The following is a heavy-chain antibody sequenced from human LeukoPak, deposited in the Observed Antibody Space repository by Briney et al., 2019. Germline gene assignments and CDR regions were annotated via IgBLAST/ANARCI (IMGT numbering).Heavy chain of an antibody. J-gene: IGHJ3*02. Sequence: PSETLSLTCTVSGGSISRTSYYWDWIRQPPGKGLEWIGNVFDSGSTHYSPSLKSRVTISVDTSKNQFSLRLSSVTAADTAVYYCARHTRPGHSGYENAFDIWGQGTMVTVSS. CDR3: ARHTRPGHSGYENAFDI. D-gene: IGHD5-12*01. CDR1: GGSISRTSYY. CDR2: VFDSGST. V-gene: IGHV4-39*01.